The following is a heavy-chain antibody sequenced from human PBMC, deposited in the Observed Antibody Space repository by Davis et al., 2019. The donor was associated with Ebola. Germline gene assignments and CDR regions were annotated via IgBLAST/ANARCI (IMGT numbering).Heavy chain of an antibody. D-gene: IGHD3-3*01. CDR3: ARDRGITIFGVATYGMDV. CDR2: IKQDGSEK. J-gene: IGHJ6*02. Sequence: GGSLRLSCAASGFTFSSYWMSWVRQAPGKGLEWVANIKQDGSEKYYVDSVKGRFTISRDNAKNSLYLQMNSLRAEDTAVYYCARDRGITIFGVATYGMDVWGQGTTVTVSS. V-gene: IGHV3-7*03. CDR1: GFTFSSYW.